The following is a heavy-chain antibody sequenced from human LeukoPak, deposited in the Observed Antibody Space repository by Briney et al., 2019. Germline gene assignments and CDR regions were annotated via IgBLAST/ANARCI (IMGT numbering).Heavy chain of an antibody. CDR3: ARDPPGYCSGGSCYSYGMGV. CDR2: INPNSGGT. V-gene: IGHV1-2*02. J-gene: IGHJ6*02. Sequence: GASVKVSCKASGYTFTGYYMHWVRQAPGQGLEWMGWINPNSGGTNYAQKFQGRVTMTRDTSISTAYMELSRLRSDDTAVYYCARDPPGYCSGGSCYSYGMGVWGQGTTVTVSS. D-gene: IGHD2-15*01. CDR1: GYTFTGYY.